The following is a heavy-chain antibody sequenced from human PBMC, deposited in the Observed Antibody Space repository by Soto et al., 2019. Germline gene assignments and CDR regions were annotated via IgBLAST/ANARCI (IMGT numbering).Heavy chain of an antibody. CDR1: GYSFTTYW. V-gene: IGHV5-51*01. Sequence: GEALKSSCDGSGYSFTTYWIGWVRQMPGKSLKWMGIIYPGDSDTRYSPSFQGQVTISADKSISTAYLQWSSLKASDTAMYYSARLRRTFWRGYYGGVSNGGDYYYMYICTQQPTVTVS. D-gene: IGHD3-3*01. J-gene: IGHJ6*03. CDR3: ARLRRTFWRGYYGGVSNGGDYYYMYI. CDR2: IYPGDSDT.